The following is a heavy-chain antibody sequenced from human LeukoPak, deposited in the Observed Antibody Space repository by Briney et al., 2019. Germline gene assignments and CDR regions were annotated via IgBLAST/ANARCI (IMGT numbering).Heavy chain of an antibody. D-gene: IGHD2-21*01. CDR2: IIGSGSTT. V-gene: IGHV3-48*03. CDR3: VRDRGGAYSGDNLFDP. Sequence: GGSLRLSCAASGFTFSSYAMSWVRQAPGKGLEWLSYIIGSGSTTQYADSVRDRFTISRDNDKNAVYLQMNSLRADDTAIYYCVRDRGGAYSGDNLFDPWGQGTLVTVSS. J-gene: IGHJ5*02. CDR1: GFTFSSYA.